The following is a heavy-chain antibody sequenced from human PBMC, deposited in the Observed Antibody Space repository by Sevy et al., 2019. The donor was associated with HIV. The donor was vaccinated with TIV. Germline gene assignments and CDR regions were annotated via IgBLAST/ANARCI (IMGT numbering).Heavy chain of an antibody. CDR3: ARDRGEILHSAFDY. CDR2: ISYDGRNNK. J-gene: IGHJ4*02. Sequence: WGSLRLSCAASGFRFSDYSMHWDRQAPGKGLEWVAVISYDGRNNKYNVDSVKGRFTISRDNSKNTLFLQMNSLRAEDSAIYYCARDRGEILHSAFDYWGQGTLVTVSS. D-gene: IGHD3-16*01. CDR1: GFRFSDYS. V-gene: IGHV3-30*14.